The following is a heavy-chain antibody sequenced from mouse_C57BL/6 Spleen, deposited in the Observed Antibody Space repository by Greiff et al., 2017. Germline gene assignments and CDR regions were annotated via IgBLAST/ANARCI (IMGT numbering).Heavy chain of an antibody. D-gene: IGHD2-2*01. Sequence: EVKVEESGGGLVQPGGSMKLSCVASGFTFSNYWMNWVRQSPEKGLEWVAQIRLKSDNYATHYAESVKGRLAISRDDSKNSVYLRMNNLRAEDTGIYCCTGGVTTPFDYWGQGTTLTVSS. CDR2: IRLKSDNYAT. V-gene: IGHV6-3*01. CDR3: TGGVTTPFDY. J-gene: IGHJ2*01. CDR1: GFTFSNYW.